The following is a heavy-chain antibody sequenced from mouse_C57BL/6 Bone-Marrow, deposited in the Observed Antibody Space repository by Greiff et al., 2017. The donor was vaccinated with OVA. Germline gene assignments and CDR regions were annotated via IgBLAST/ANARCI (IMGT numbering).Heavy chain of an antibody. D-gene: IGHD1-1*01. CDR1: GYTFTSYW. CDR3: ARDLITTVVATDY. V-gene: IGHV1-72*01. CDR2: IDPNSGGT. J-gene: IGHJ2*01. Sequence: VKLKQPGAELVKPGASVKLSCKASGYTFTSYWMHWVKQRPGRGLEWIGRIDPNSGGTKYNEKFKSKATLTVDKPSSTAYMQLSSLTSEDSAVYYCARDLITTVVATDYWGQGTTLTVSS.